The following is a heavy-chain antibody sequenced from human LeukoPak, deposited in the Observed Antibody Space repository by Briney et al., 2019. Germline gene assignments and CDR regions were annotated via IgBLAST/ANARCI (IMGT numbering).Heavy chain of an antibody. CDR3: ASDRDDYSNQNWFDP. V-gene: IGHV3-7*03. Sequence: PGGSLRLSCAASGFTFSSYWMNWVRQAPGKGLEWVANIKQDGSETYYVDSVKGRFTISRDNAKNSLYLQMNSLRAEDTAVYYCASDRDDYSNQNWFDPWGQGTLVTVSS. CDR1: GFTFSSYW. J-gene: IGHJ5*02. CDR2: IKQDGSET. D-gene: IGHD4-11*01.